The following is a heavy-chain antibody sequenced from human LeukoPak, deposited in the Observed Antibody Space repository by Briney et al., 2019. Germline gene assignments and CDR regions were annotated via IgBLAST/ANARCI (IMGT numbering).Heavy chain of an antibody. J-gene: IGHJ4*02. D-gene: IGHD3-16*01. CDR3: AKDHVTWGNRYFDH. V-gene: IGHV3-30*02. CDR2: IGHDGTKI. CDR1: GFSFNTYG. Sequence: GGSLRLSCAASGFSFNTYGMHWVRQAPGKGLEWVAFIGHDGTKIYYADSVQGRFTISRDNSKNTLYLEMNSLSGDDTALYYCAKDHVTWGNRYFDHWGQGTLGTVSP.